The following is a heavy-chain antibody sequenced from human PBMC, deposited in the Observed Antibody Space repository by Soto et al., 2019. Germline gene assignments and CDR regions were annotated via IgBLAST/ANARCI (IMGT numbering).Heavy chain of an antibody. CDR3: AHSRCGGDCLRSYSSHYYYGMDV. D-gene: IGHD2-21*02. V-gene: IGHV2-5*02. Sequence: QITLKESGPTLVKPTQTLTLTCTFSGFSLSTGGVGVGWIRQPPGKALEWLALIYWDDDKRYSPSLKSRLTITNDTSKNQGVLTMTTMDPVDTATYYCAHSRCGGDCLRSYSSHYYYGMDVWGQGTTVTVSS. CDR1: GFSLSTGGVG. J-gene: IGHJ6*02. CDR2: IYWDDDK.